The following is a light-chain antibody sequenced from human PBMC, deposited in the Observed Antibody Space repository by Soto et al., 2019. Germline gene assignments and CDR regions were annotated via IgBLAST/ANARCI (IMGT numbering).Light chain of an antibody. CDR1: SSDVGGYNY. CDR3: SSYTSSSTSYV. J-gene: IGLJ1*01. Sequence: QSVLTQPASVSGSPGQSITISCTGTSSDVGGYNYVSWYQQNPGKAPKLMTYEVTNRPSGVSNRFSGSKSGNTASLTISGLQADDEADYYCSSYTSSSTSYVFGTGTKLTVL. V-gene: IGLV2-14*01. CDR2: EVT.